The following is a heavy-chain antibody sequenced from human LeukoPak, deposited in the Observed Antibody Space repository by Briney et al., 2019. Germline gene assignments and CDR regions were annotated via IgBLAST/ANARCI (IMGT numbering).Heavy chain of an antibody. V-gene: IGHV3-23*01. CDR1: GFTFSSYA. CDR3: AKDALSSSMVRGVIEY. J-gene: IGHJ4*02. D-gene: IGHD3-10*01. Sequence: GGSLRLSCAASGFTFSSYAMSWVRQAPGKGLEWVSAISGSGGSTYYADSVKGRFTISRDNSKNTLYLQMNSLRAEDTAVYYCAKDALSSSMVRGVIEYWGQGTLVTVSS. CDR2: ISGSGGST.